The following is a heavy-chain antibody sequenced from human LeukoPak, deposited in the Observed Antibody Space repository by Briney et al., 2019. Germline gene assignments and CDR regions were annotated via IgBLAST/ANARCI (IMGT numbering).Heavy chain of an antibody. V-gene: IGHV3-11*03. CDR3: TRHPAEGDY. CDR2: ISGSSSNT. J-gene: IGHJ4*02. Sequence: PGGSLRLSCAASGFTFSDFYMSWIRQAPGKGLESVSYISGSSSNTNYADSVKGRFMISRDNAKNSMYLQMNSLRAEDTAVYYCTRHPAEGDYWGQGTLVTVSS. D-gene: IGHD2-15*01. CDR1: GFTFSDFY.